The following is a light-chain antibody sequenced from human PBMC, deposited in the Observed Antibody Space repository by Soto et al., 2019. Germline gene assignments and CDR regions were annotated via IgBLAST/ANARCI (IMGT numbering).Light chain of an antibody. CDR2: GAS. V-gene: IGKV1-39*01. CDR1: QSISSY. CDR3: QQSYSTPFT. Sequence: DIQMTQSPSSLSASVGDRVTITCRASQSISSYLNWYQQKPGKAPKFLIYGASSLQSGDPSRLSGSGSGTDFTLTISSLQPEDFSTYYCQQSYSTPFTFGPGTKVYIK. J-gene: IGKJ3*01.